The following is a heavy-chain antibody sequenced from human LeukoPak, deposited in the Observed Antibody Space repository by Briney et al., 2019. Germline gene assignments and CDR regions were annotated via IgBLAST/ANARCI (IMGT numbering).Heavy chain of an antibody. D-gene: IGHD2-15*01. CDR2: IGAYSGHT. V-gene: IGHV1-18*01. J-gene: IGHJ5*02. CDR1: GYTFTNYG. CDR3: VRDFSCGGGTCSDCFDP. Sequence: ASVKVSFKASGYTFTNYGISWVRQAPGQGLEWMGWIGAYSGHTTYAQNIQGRLTMTTDTSTSTAYMDLRSLRSDDTAVYYCVRDFSCGGGTCSDCFDPWGQGTLVTVSS.